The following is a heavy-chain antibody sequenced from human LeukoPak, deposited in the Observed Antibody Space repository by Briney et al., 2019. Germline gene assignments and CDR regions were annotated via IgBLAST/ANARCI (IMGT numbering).Heavy chain of an antibody. CDR3: ASSYYYGSGSPDAFDI. J-gene: IGHJ3*02. V-gene: IGHV4-59*08. CDR2: IYYSGST. CDR1: GGSISSYY. D-gene: IGHD3-10*01. Sequence: PSETLSLTCTVSGGSISSYYWSWIRQPPGKGLEWIGYIYYSGSTYYNPSLKSRVTISVDTSKNQFSLKLSSVTAADTAVYYCASSYYYGSGSPDAFDIWGQGTMVTASS.